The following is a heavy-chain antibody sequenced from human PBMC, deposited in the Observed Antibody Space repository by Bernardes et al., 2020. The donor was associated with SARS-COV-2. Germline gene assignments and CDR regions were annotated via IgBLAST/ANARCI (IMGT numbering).Heavy chain of an antibody. Sequence: ETLSRTCDVYGGSFSDYYWSWVRQTPGKGLEWIGEIYHSGSTNYNPSLKSRVTMSVDTSKNQFSLKLRSVTAADTAVYYCARGGYSGYRPFDKWGQGTLVTVSS. D-gene: IGHD5-12*01. V-gene: IGHV4-34*01. CDR3: ARGGYSGYRPFDK. CDR1: GGSFSDYY. J-gene: IGHJ4*02. CDR2: IYHSGST.